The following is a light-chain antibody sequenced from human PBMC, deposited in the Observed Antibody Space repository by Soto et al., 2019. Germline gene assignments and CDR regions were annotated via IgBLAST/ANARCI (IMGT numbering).Light chain of an antibody. CDR3: QQYESLPLT. V-gene: IGKV1-33*01. J-gene: IGKJ5*01. Sequence: DIQMTQSPSSLSASVGDRVTITCQASQDINKNLIWYQQKPGKAPKLLIYDASDLETGVPSRFSGSGSGTGFSFSISSLQHEDFATYYCQQYESLPLTFGQGTPLEIK. CDR2: DAS. CDR1: QDINKN.